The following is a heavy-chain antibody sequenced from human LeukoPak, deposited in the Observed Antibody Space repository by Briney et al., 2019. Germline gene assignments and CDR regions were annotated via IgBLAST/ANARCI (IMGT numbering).Heavy chain of an antibody. CDR2: FNREDDAP. J-gene: IGHJ4*02. CDR3: ATLDSYYDTSGRPLLPD. Sequence: ASVKVSCKVSGYSVNELSIHWVRQAPGLGLEWMGGFNREDDAPVYAQQFQGGATMTEDTSTDTAYMELSSLRSEDTALYYCATLDSYYDTSGRPLLPDWGQGTLVTVSS. CDR1: GYSVNELS. V-gene: IGHV1-24*01. D-gene: IGHD3-22*01.